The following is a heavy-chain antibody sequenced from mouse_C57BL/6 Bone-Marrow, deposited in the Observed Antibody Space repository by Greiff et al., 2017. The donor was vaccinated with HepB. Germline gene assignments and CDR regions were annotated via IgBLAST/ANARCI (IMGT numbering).Heavy chain of an antibody. CDR2: IYPGDGDT. CDR1: GYAFSSYW. Sequence: QVQLKESGAELVKPGASVKISCKASGYAFSSYWMNWVKQRPGKGLEWIGQIYPGDGDTNYNGKFKGKVTLTADKSSSTAYMQLSSLTSGDSAVFFCAGLRLGAWFAYWGQGTLVTVSA. CDR3: AGLRLGAWFAY. J-gene: IGHJ3*01. V-gene: IGHV1-80*01.